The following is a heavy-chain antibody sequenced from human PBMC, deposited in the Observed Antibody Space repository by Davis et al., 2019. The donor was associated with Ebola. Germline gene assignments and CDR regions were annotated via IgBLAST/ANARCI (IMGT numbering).Heavy chain of an antibody. J-gene: IGHJ6*04. CDR3: ARARYGAGSYFFYYYGMDV. Sequence: MPSETLSLTCSVSGGSISSYYWSWIRQPPGKGLEWIGFINYSGSTKYNPSLKSRVTISVDTSNNQFSLKLSSVTAADTAVYYCARARYGAGSYFFYYYGMDVWGKGTTVTVSS. CDR1: GGSISSYY. V-gene: IGHV4-59*01. CDR2: INYSGST. D-gene: IGHD3-10*01.